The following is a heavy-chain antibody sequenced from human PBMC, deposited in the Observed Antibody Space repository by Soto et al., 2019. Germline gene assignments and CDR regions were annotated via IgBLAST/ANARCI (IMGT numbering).Heavy chain of an antibody. CDR2: ISGSGGST. J-gene: IGHJ6*03. CDR1: GFTFSSYA. Sequence: GGSLRLSCAASGFTFSSYAMSWVRQAPGKGLEWVSAISGSGGSTYYADSVKGRFTISRDNSKNTLYLQMNSLRAEDTAVYYCAKDARGGYSSSSLFYYYYYMDVWGKGTTVTVSS. D-gene: IGHD6-6*01. V-gene: IGHV3-23*01. CDR3: AKDARGGYSSSSLFYYYYYMDV.